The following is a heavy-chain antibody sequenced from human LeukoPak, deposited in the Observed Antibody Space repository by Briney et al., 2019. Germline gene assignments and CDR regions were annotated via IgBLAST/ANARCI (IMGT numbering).Heavy chain of an antibody. V-gene: IGHV3-48*02. D-gene: IGHD2-2*02. CDR3: ARVVPAVIPAFLYYYYYYGMDV. CDR1: GFTFSSYS. J-gene: IGHJ6*02. Sequence: GGSLRLSCAASGFTFSSYSMNWVRQAPGKGLEWVSYISSSSTIYYADSVKGRFTISRDNAKNSLYLQMNSLRDEDTAVYYCARVVPAVIPAFLYYYYYYGMDVWGQGTTVTVSS. CDR2: ISSSSTI.